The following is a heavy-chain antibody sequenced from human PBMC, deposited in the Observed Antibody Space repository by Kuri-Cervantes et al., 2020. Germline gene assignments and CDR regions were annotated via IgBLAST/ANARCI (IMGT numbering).Heavy chain of an antibody. CDR2: IIPIFGTA. CDR1: GGTFSSYA. J-gene: IGHJ3*02. CDR3: ARGGPAGSGWLNAFDI. D-gene: IGHD6-19*01. Sequence: SVKVSCKASGGTFSSYAISWVRQAPGQGLEWMGGIIPIFGTANYAQKFQGRVTITADKSTSTAYMELSSLRSEDTAVYYCARGGPAGSGWLNAFDIWGQGTMVTVSS. V-gene: IGHV1-69*06.